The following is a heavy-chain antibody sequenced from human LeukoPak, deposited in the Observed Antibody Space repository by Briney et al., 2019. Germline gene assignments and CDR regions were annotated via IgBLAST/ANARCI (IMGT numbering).Heavy chain of an antibody. D-gene: IGHD3-16*01. Sequence: GASVKVSCKASGYTFTSYGISWVRQAPGQGLEWMGWISAYNGNTKYAQKLQGRVTMTTDTSTSTAYMELRSLRSDDTAVYYCVRDPFRYDYVNMGAFDIWGQGTMVTVSS. CDR1: GYTFTSYG. CDR3: VRDPFRYDYVNMGAFDI. CDR2: ISAYNGNT. V-gene: IGHV1-18*01. J-gene: IGHJ3*02.